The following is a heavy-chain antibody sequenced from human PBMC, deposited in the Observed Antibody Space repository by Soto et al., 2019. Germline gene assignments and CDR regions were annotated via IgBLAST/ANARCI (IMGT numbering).Heavy chain of an antibody. CDR3: ARALGSWGAYYFDY. V-gene: IGHV2-5*02. D-gene: IGHD3-16*01. CDR2: IYWDDDK. Sequence: QITLKESGPTLVKPTQTLTLTCTFSGFSLNTYGVGVGWIRQPPGKALEWLALIYWDDDKRYSPSLKSRLTITKDTSKNQVVLTMTNMDPVDTVTYYCARALGSWGAYYFDYWGQGTLVTFSS. J-gene: IGHJ4*02. CDR1: GFSLNTYGVG.